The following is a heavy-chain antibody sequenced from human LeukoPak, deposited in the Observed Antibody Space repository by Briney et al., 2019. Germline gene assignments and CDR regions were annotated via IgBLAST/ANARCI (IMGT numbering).Heavy chain of an antibody. CDR3: ARHYDSSGYWYYFDY. D-gene: IGHD3-22*01. CDR2: IYYSGST. CDR1: GGSISSYY. Sequence: SETLSLTCTVSGGSISSYYWSWIRQPPGKGLEWIGYIYYSGSTNYNPSLKSRVTISVDTSKNQSSLKLSSVTAADTAVYYCARHYDSSGYWYYFDYWGQGTLVTVSS. J-gene: IGHJ4*02. V-gene: IGHV4-59*08.